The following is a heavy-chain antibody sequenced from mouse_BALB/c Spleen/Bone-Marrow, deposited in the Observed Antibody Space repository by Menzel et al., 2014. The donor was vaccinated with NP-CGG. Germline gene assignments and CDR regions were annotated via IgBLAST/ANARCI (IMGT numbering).Heavy chain of an antibody. CDR1: GYTFTDYE. CDR2: IDPETGGT. Sequence: QVQLQQSGAELVRPGASVTLSCKASGYTFTDYEMHWVKQTPVHGLEWIGAIDPETGGTAYNQKFKGKATLTADKSSSTAYMELRSLTSEDSAVYYCTRGGYFITTVVVDFDYWGQGTTLTVSS. J-gene: IGHJ2*01. D-gene: IGHD1-1*01. CDR3: TRGGYFITTVVVDFDY. V-gene: IGHV1-15*01.